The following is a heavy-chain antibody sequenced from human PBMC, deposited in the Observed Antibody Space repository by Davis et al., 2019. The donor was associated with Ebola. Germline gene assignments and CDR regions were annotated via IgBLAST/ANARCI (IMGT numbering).Heavy chain of an antibody. CDR3: ARGVAVGGFYFDY. CDR1: GFTFSTHA. V-gene: IGHV3-21*04. J-gene: IGHJ4*02. D-gene: IGHD6-19*01. CDR2: ISSSSNYI. Sequence: GESLKISCAASGFTFSTHAMIWVRQAPGKGLEWVSFISSSSNYIYYADSVKGRFTVSRDNAKNSLYLQMNTLRAEDTAVYFCARGVAVGGFYFDYWGQGTLVTVSS.